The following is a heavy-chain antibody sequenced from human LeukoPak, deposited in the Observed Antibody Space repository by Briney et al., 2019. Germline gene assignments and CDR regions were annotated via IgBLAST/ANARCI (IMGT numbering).Heavy chain of an antibody. CDR2: ISSSGSTT. J-gene: IGHJ6*03. D-gene: IGHD2-2*01. Sequence: PGGSLRLSCAASGFTFSRYYMNWVRQAPGQGLEWISYISSSGSTTIYADYVKGRFTVSRDNDKNSLSLQMESLRAEDTAVYYCARVPAQKFERVYMDVWGRGTTVSVSS. CDR1: GFTFSRYY. V-gene: IGHV3-11*01. CDR3: ARVPAQKFERVYMDV.